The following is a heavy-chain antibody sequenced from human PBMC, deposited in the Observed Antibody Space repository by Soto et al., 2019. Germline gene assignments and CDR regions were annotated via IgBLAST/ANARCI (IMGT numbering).Heavy chain of an antibody. Sequence: EVQLMQSGGGLGQPGGSLRLSCAASGFLFDNFWMTWVRQAPGKGLEWVANIKQYGSETYYVDSVKGRCTISRDNAKDSLYLQMNSLRAEDPAMYYCARDTGATVAGTFDFWGQGTLVTVSS. CDR2: IKQYGSET. V-gene: IGHV3-7*01. CDR1: GFLFDNFW. D-gene: IGHD6-19*01. CDR3: ARDTGATVAGTFDF. J-gene: IGHJ4*02.